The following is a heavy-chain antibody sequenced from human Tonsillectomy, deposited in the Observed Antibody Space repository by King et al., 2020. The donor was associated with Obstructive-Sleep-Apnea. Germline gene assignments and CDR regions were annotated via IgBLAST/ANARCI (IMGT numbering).Heavy chain of an antibody. CDR3: ARGHYDILTGYYSSP. Sequence: VQLVESGGGLVQPGGSLRLSCVASVFTVSSNYMSWVRQAPGTGREWLAVIFSGGTTYYADSVKGRFTISRDNSKNTLFLQMNSLRVEDTAVYYCARGHYDILTGYYSSPWGQGTLVTVSS. J-gene: IGHJ5*02. D-gene: IGHD3-9*01. CDR1: VFTVSSNY. V-gene: IGHV3-66*01. CDR2: IFSGGTT.